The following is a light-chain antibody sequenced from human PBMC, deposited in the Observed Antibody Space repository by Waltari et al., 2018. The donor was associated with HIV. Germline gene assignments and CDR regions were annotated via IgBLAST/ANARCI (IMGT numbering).Light chain of an antibody. J-gene: IGLJ3*02. CDR2: DNK. CDR1: SSNIWRNY. CDR3: GTWDSSLGGWV. V-gene: IGLV1-51*01. Sequence: QSVLTQPPSVSAAPGQKVTISCSGRSSNIWRNYVSWYQQLPGAAPQLLIYDNKKRPSGIPDRVPGSKSGTSATLGITGLQTGDEADYYCGTWDSSLGGWVFGGGTKLAVL.